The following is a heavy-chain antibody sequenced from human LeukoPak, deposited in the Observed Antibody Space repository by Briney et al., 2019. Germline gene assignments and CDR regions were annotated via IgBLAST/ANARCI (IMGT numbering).Heavy chain of an antibody. CDR3: ARGPQVDTAMVTWGYYYYYYMDV. D-gene: IGHD5-18*01. Sequence: GASVKVSCKASGGTFSSYAISWVRQAPGQGLEWMGGIIPIFGTANYAQKFQGRVTITTDESTSTAYMELSSLRSEDTAVYYCARGPQVDTAMVTWGYYYYYYMDVWGNGTTVTVSS. V-gene: IGHV1-69*05. CDR2: IIPIFGTA. J-gene: IGHJ6*03. CDR1: GGTFSSYA.